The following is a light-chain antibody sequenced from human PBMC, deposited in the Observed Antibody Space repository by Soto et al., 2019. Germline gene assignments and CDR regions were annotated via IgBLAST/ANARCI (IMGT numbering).Light chain of an antibody. CDR3: QQSYSTRWT. J-gene: IGKJ1*01. Sequence: DIQMTQSPSSLSASVGDRVTITCRASQSISSYLNWYQQKPGKAPKLLIYAASSLQSGVPSRFSGSGSGTDFTLTISSLQPEDFATYDCQQSYSTRWTFGQGTKVDIK. CDR2: AAS. V-gene: IGKV1-39*01. CDR1: QSISSY.